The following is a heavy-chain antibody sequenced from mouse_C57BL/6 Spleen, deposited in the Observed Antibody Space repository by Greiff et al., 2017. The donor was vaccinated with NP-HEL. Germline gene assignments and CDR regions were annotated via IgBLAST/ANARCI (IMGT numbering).Heavy chain of an antibody. D-gene: IGHD2-1*01. Sequence: EVKLQESGPGMVKPSQSLSLTCTVTGYSITSGYDWHWIRHFPGNKLEWMGYISYSGSTNYNPSLKSRISITHDTSKNHFFLKLNSVTTEDTATYYCARGGSTRDGYWYFDVWGTGTTVTVSS. CDR2: ISYSGST. J-gene: IGHJ1*03. CDR1: GYSITSGYD. CDR3: ARGGSTRDGYWYFDV. V-gene: IGHV3-1*01.